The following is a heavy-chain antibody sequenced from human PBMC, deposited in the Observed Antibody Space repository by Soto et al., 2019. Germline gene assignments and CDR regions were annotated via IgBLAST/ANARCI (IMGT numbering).Heavy chain of an antibody. CDR3: AREWDNKSEHSSGWYDDF. V-gene: IGHV1-18*01. CDR1: GYTFSSYG. Sequence: QVQLVQSGAEVKKPGASVKVSCKASGYTFSSYGISWVRQAPGQGLEWMGWISGYSGHTYYAQKFQGRVTMTTDTSTNTVYVELRSLRSDATAVYYCAREWDNKSEHSSGWYDDFWGQGTLVSVSS. D-gene: IGHD6-19*01. J-gene: IGHJ4*02. CDR2: ISGYSGHT.